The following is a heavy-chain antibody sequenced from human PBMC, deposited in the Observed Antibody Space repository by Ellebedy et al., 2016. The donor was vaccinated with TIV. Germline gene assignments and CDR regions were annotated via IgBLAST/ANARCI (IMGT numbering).Heavy chain of an antibody. CDR1: GGSISSGKW. Sequence: GSLRLXCAVSGGSISSGKWWSWVRQPPGKGLEWIGSMFHSGSTYYNPSLKSRVTMSVDTSKNQLSLKVRSVTAADTAIYYCARMTSRGFSTPAYWGQGTLVTVSS. CDR2: MFHSGST. CDR3: ARMTSRGFSTPAY. V-gene: IGHV4-4*02. J-gene: IGHJ4*02. D-gene: IGHD6-19*01.